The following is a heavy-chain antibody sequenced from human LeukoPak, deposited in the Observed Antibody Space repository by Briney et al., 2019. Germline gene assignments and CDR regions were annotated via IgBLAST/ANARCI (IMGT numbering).Heavy chain of an antibody. CDR3: ARVGYIAVAGKDGMDV. V-gene: IGHV5-51*01. J-gene: IGHJ6*02. Sequence: GESLKISCRGSGYSFTSYWIGWVRQMPGKGLEWMGIIYPGDSDTRYSSSFQGQVTISADKSISTAYLQWSSLKASDTAMYYCARVGYIAVAGKDGMDVWGQGTTVTVSS. CDR1: GYSFTSYW. D-gene: IGHD6-19*01. CDR2: IYPGDSDT.